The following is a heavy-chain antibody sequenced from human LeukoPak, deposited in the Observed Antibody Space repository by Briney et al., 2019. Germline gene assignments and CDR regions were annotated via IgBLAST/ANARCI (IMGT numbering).Heavy chain of an antibody. V-gene: IGHV6-1*01. CDR3: ARDFAETEPFDY. CDR2: TYYRSKWYN. Sequence: SQTLSLTCAISGDSVSSHSVAWNWIRQSPSRGLEWLGRTYYRSKWYNDYAVSMKTRITINPDTSKNQFSLNLSSVTAADTAVYYCARDFAETEPFDYWGQGTLVTVSS. CDR1: GDSVSSHSVA. J-gene: IGHJ4*02.